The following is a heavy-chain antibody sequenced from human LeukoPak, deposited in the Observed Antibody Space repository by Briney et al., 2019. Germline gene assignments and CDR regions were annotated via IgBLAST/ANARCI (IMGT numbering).Heavy chain of an antibody. CDR2: IRSSSSTV. V-gene: IGHV3-48*01. D-gene: IGHD3-10*01. Sequence: GGSLRLSCAASGFTFNNYSMNWVRQAPGKGLEWVSYIRSSSSTVYYADSVKGRFTISRDNAKNSLYLQMNSLRAEDTAVYYCARDRGNWFDPWGQGTLVTVSS. J-gene: IGHJ5*02. CDR3: ARDRGNWFDP. CDR1: GFTFNNYS.